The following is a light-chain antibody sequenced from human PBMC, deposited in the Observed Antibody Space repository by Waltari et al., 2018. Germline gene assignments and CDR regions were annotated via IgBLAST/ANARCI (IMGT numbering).Light chain of an antibody. V-gene: IGKV3-15*01. Sequence: ERIMTQSPATLSLSPGERATLPCRASQNVNSNLAWYQQKPGQAPRLLIYGASIRATGIPARFSGSGSGTQFTLTINSLQSEDSAVYFCQQHNDWPPWTFGQGTKVELK. CDR3: QQHNDWPPWT. J-gene: IGKJ1*01. CDR1: QNVNSN. CDR2: GAS.